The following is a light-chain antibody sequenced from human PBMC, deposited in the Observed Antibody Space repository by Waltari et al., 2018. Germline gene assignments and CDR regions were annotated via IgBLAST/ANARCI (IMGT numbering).Light chain of an antibody. V-gene: IGLV3-1*01. CDR2: QDD. CDR3: QAWDRTTVV. CDR1: ALGNKY. J-gene: IGLJ2*01. Sequence: SYELSQPPSESVSPGQTAGISCSGDALGNKYAWWYQQKPGQSPVLVLYQDDKRPSGIPERFSGSNAGSRATLIIVGTQPMDEADYYCQAWDRTTVVFGGGTKLTVL.